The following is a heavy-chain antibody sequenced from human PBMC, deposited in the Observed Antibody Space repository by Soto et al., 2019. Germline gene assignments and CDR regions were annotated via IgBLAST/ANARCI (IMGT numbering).Heavy chain of an antibody. CDR2: IWYDGSYE. CDR1: GFTFSSAG. CDR3: ARGSGHNYYYMDV. Sequence: GGSLRLSCAASGFTFSSAGMHWVRQAPGKGLEWVAVIWYDGSYEFYADSVKGRFTISRDNSKNTLYLQMNSLRAEDTALFYCARGSGHNYYYMDVWGKGTTVTVSS. V-gene: IGHV3-33*01. J-gene: IGHJ6*03.